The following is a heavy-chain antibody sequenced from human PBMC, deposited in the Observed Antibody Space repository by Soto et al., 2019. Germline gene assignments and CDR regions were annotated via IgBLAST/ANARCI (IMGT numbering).Heavy chain of an antibody. CDR1: GYTFTSYG. D-gene: IGHD6-13*01. CDR2: ISAYNGNT. Sequence: QVQLVQSGAEVKKPGASVKVSCKASGYTFTSYGISWVRQAPGQGLEWMGWISAYNGNTNYAQKLQGRVTMTTDTSTRTAYMELRSLRSDDTAVYYCARDKPVAGGSYYGMDVWGQGTTVTVSS. CDR3: ARDKPVAGGSYYGMDV. J-gene: IGHJ6*02. V-gene: IGHV1-18*01.